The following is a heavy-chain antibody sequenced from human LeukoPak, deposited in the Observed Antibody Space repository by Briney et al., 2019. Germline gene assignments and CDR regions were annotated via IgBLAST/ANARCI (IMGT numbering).Heavy chain of an antibody. CDR2: IYHSGST. CDR3: ASRYCSGGSCQHDY. D-gene: IGHD2-15*01. Sequence: SETLSLTCAVSGGSISSGGYSWSWIRQPPGKGLEWIGYIYHSGSTYYNPSLKSRVTISVDRSKNQFSLKLSSVTAADTAVYYCASRYCSGGSCQHDYWGQGTLVTVS. V-gene: IGHV4-30-2*01. CDR1: GGSISSGGYS. J-gene: IGHJ4*02.